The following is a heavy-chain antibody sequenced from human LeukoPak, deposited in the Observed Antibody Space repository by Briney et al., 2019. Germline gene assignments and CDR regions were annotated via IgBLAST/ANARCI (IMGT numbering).Heavy chain of an antibody. D-gene: IGHD3-10*01. CDR1: GFTFSSCG. CDR2: IRPDGSNK. J-gene: IGHJ4*02. V-gene: IGHV3-30*02. CDR3: AKDRGVGFGEV. Sequence: GGSLRLACAASGFTFSSCGMHWVRQAPGKGLEWVAFIRPDGSNKYYADSVKGRFTISRDNSKNTLYLQLDSLRAEDTAVYYCAKDRGVGFGEVWGQGTLVTVSS.